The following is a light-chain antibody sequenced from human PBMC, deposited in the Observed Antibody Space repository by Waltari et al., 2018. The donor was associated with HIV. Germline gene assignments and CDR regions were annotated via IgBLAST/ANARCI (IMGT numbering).Light chain of an antibody. Sequence: QSVLTQPPSVSGAPGQRVTISCPGSSSNIGAGYDVNWYQQLPGTPPKLLIYGNNNRPSGVPDRFSGSKSGTSASLAVTGLQAEDEADYYCQSYDSSLSGYVFGTGTKVTVL. CDR2: GNN. CDR1: SSNIGAGYD. CDR3: QSYDSSLSGYV. J-gene: IGLJ1*01. V-gene: IGLV1-40*01.